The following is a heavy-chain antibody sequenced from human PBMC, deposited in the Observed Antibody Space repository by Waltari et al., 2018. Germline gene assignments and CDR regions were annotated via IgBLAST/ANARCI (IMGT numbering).Heavy chain of an antibody. CDR2: IYYRGSI. V-gene: IGHV4-39*01. D-gene: IGHD5-12*01. CDR1: GRSISSSSYY. Sequence: QLQLQASGPGLVTHSETLSLTCSVSGRSISSSSYYWGWIRQSPGKGLEWIGSIYYRGSIYYNPTFQSRVTISGDTSKNQFSLNLSSVTAADTAVYYCARHWKRNGYRFDPWGQGTRVNVSS. CDR3: ARHWKRNGYRFDP. J-gene: IGHJ5*02.